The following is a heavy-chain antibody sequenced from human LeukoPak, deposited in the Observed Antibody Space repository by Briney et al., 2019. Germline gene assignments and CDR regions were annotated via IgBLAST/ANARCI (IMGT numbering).Heavy chain of an antibody. CDR2: INPNSGGT. V-gene: IGHV1-2*02. CDR1: GYTFTGYY. J-gene: IGHJ5*02. Sequence: GASVKVSCKASGYTFTGYYMHWVRQALGQGLEWMGWINPNSGGTNYAQKFQGRVTMTRDTSISTAYMELSRLRSDDTAVYYCARGLEIVGATTNWFDPWGQGTLVTVSS. CDR3: ARGLEIVGATTNWFDP. D-gene: IGHD1-26*01.